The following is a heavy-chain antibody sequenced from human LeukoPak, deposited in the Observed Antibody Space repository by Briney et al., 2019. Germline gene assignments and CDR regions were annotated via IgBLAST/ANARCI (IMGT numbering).Heavy chain of an antibody. CDR1: GYTFTGYY. Sequence: GASVKVSCEASGYTFTGYYMHWVRQAPGQGLEWMGRINPNSGGTNYAQKFQGRVTMTRDTSISTAYMELSSLRSEDTAVYYCAAGGYCSGGSCYPFDPWGQGTLVTVSS. J-gene: IGHJ5*02. CDR2: INPNSGGT. D-gene: IGHD2-15*01. CDR3: AAGGYCSGGSCYPFDP. V-gene: IGHV1-2*06.